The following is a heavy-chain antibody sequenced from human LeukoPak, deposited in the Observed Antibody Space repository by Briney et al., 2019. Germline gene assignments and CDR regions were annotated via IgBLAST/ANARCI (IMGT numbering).Heavy chain of an antibody. CDR3: ARHRYYYRSGSYYGAPYYMDV. CDR1: GGSISSSSYY. CDR2: IYHSGST. D-gene: IGHD3-10*01. J-gene: IGHJ6*03. Sequence: PSETLSLTCTVSGGSISSSSYYWGWIRQPPGKGLEWIGSIYHSGSTYYNPSLKSRVTIAVETSKNQFSLKLSSVTAADTAVYYCARHRYYYRSGSYYGAPYYMDVWGKGTTVTISS. V-gene: IGHV4-39*01.